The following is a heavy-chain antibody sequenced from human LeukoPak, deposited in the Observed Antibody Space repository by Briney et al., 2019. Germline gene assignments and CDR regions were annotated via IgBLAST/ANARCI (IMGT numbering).Heavy chain of an antibody. D-gene: IGHD6-13*01. Sequence: GGSLRLSCAASGFTFSIYSMNWVRQAPGKGLEWVSAIDSSSRSIYYADSVKGRFTVSRDDAKNSLYLQMNSLRAEDTAVYYCVKGRISEDGLDFWGQGTLVTVSS. CDR2: IDSSSRSI. J-gene: IGHJ4*02. CDR3: VKGRISEDGLDF. CDR1: GFTFSIYS. V-gene: IGHV3-21*04.